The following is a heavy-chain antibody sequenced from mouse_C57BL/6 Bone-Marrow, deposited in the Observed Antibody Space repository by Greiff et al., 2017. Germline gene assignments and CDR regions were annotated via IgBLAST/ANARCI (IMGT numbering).Heavy chain of an antibody. Sequence: QVQLQQPGAELVKPGASVKISCNASGYAFSSYWMHWVKQRPGKGLEWIGEIHPRDGNTTYNEKFKGKATLTVDKSSSTAYMHLNNLTSEDSAVYFCARCCYDDGCWFAYWGQGTLVTVSA. CDR3: ARCCYDDGCWFAY. J-gene: IGHJ3*01. V-gene: IGHV1-80*01. CDR1: GYAFSSYW. D-gene: IGHD2-12*01. CDR2: IHPRDGNT.